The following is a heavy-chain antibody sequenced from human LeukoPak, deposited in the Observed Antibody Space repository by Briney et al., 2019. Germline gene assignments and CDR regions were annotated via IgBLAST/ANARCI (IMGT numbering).Heavy chain of an antibody. D-gene: IGHD2-2*01. CDR1: GGSISSYY. CDR3: ARLPHQGDWFDP. V-gene: IGHV4-59*08. Sequence: PSETLSLTCTVSGGSISSYYWSWIRQPPGKGLEWIGYIYYSGSTNYNPSLKSRVTISVDTSKNQFSLKLSSVTAADTAVYYCARLPHQGDWFDPWGQGTLVTVSS. CDR2: IYYSGST. J-gene: IGHJ5*02.